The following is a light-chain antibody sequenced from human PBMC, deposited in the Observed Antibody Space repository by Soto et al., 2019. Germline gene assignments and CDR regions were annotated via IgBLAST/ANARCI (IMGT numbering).Light chain of an antibody. V-gene: IGLV2-14*01. CDR1: SSDVGAYNF. CDR3: TPNTTGGPLV. J-gene: IGLJ1*01. CDR2: EVS. Sequence: QSALTQPASVSGSPGQSITISCTGSSSDVGAYNFVSWYQQHPGQGPKLMIFEVSNRPSGVSNRFSGSKSGNSASLTISGPQAEEGVVNYSTPNTTGGPLVF.